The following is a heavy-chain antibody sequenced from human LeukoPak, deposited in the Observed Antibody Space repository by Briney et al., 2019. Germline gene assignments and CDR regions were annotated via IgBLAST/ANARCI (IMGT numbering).Heavy chain of an antibody. CDR2: IKQAGSEK. CDR1: GFTFSSYW. J-gene: IGHJ4*02. V-gene: IGHV3-7*03. Sequence: GGSLRPSCAASGFTFSSYWMSWVRQAPGKGLEWVANIKQAGSEKYYVDSVKGRFTISRDNAKNSLYLQMNSLRAEDTAIYYCARDERLLSFLKWGQGTLVTVSS. D-gene: IGHD3-3*01. CDR3: ARDERLLSFLK.